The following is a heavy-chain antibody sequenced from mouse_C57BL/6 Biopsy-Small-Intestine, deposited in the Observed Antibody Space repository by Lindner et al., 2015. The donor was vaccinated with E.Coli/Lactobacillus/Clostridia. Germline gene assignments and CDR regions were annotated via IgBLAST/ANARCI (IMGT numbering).Heavy chain of an antibody. CDR1: GYSITSGYD. D-gene: IGHD1-1*01. J-gene: IGHJ1*03. Sequence: VQLQESGPGMVKPSQSLSLTCTVTGYSITSGYDWHWIRHFPGNKLEWMGYISYSGSTNYNPSLKSRISITHVTSKNHFFLKLNSVTTEDTATYYCARGDYYGSSYEWYFDVWGTGTTVTVSS. CDR3: ARGDYYGSSYEWYFDV. V-gene: IGHV3-1*01. CDR2: ISYSGST.